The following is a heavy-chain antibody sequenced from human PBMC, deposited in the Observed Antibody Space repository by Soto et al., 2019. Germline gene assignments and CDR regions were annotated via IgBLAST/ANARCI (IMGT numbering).Heavy chain of an antibody. J-gene: IGHJ4*02. CDR3: ARDECSSTSCYARIDY. CDR1: GFTFSSYS. CDR2: ISSSSSYI. Sequence: EVQLVESGGGLVKPGGSLRLSCAASGFTFSSYSMNWVRQAPGKGLEWVSSISSSSSYIYYADSVKGRFTISGANAKSSRYLQMNSLTAEDTAVYYCARDECSSTSCYARIDYWGQGTLVTVSS. V-gene: IGHV3-21*01. D-gene: IGHD2-2*01.